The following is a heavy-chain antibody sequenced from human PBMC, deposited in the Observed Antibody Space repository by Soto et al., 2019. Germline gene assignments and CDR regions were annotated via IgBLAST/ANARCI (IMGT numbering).Heavy chain of an antibody. D-gene: IGHD2-8*02. CDR1: GASTSSKNW. J-gene: IGHJ6*02. V-gene: IGHV4-4*02. Sequence: QVQLQESGPALVKPSGTLSLACTVSGASTSSKNWWSWVRQAPGKGLEWIGEIYHSGATHYSPSLKSRVTISLDKSKNQFFLKLDSVTAADSAVYYCARDAGASRYYGMDVWGQGTKVTVS. CDR2: IYHSGAT. CDR3: ARDAGASRYYGMDV.